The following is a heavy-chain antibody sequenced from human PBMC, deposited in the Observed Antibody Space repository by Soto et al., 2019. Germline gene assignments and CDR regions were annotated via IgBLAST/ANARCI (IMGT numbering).Heavy chain of an antibody. Sequence: PSETLSLICSVSGGSISRYYWSWIRQPPGKGLEWIAYIYYSGTSYNPSLKSRVSISLDTSKNQFSLKLSSVTAADTAIYYCARTYDGSGPNSGGYAFDIWGQGTMVTVSS. J-gene: IGHJ3*02. CDR3: ARTYDGSGPNSGGYAFDI. D-gene: IGHD3-22*01. CDR1: GGSISRYY. CDR2: IYYSGT. V-gene: IGHV4-59*01.